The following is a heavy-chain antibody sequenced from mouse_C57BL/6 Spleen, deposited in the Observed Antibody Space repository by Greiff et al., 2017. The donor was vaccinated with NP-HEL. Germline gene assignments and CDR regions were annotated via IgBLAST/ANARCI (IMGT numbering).Heavy chain of an antibody. V-gene: IGHV1-26*01. D-gene: IGHD2-4*01. CDR2: INPNNGGT. CDR3: ARSIYYDYLYYFDY. CDR1: GYTFTDYY. Sequence: EVQLQQSGPELVKPGASVKISCKASGYTFTDYYMNWVKQSHGKSLEWIGDINPNNGGTSYNQKFKGKATLTVDKSSSTAYMELRSLTSEDSAVYYCARSIYYDYLYYFDYWGQGTTLTVSS. J-gene: IGHJ2*01.